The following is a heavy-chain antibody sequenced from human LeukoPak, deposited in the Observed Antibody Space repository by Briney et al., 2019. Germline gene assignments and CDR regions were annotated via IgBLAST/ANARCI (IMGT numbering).Heavy chain of an antibody. CDR3: ARRASYYYDSSGYEVNDY. CDR2: ISYDGSNK. V-gene: IGHV3-30*03. Sequence: PGGSLRLSCAASGFTFSSYGMHWVRQAPGKGLEWVAVISYDGSNKYYADSVKGRFTISRDNSKNTLYLQMNSLRAEDTAVYYCARRASYYYDSSGYEVNDYWGQGTLVTVSS. J-gene: IGHJ4*02. CDR1: GFTFSSYG. D-gene: IGHD3-22*01.